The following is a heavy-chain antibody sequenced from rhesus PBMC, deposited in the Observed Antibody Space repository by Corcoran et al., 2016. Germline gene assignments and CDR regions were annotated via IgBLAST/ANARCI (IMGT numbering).Heavy chain of an antibody. D-gene: IGHD6-13*01. CDR2: IYWDDDE. V-gene: IGHV2-174*01. CDR1: GFSITTGGVA. Sequence: VTLKESGPALVKPTQTLTLTCTFSGFSITTGGVAVGWIRQPPGKALAWLALIYWDDDEYYNTSLKSRLTISKDTSKNQVVLTMTNMDPVDTATYFCVRRLGIAAGRGFDYWGQGVLVTVSS. J-gene: IGHJ4*01. CDR3: VRRLGIAAGRGFDY.